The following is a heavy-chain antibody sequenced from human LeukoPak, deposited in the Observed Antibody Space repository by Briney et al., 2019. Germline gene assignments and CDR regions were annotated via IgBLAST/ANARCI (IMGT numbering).Heavy chain of an antibody. CDR3: ARVRRYSGSYSLDY. CDR2: INPNSGGT. D-gene: IGHD1-26*01. CDR1: GYTFTGYY. J-gene: IGHJ4*02. V-gene: IGHV1-2*02. Sequence: ASVKVFCKASGYTFTGYYMHWVRQAPGQGLEWMGWINPNSGGTNYAQKFQGRVTMTRDTSISTAYMELSRLRSDDTAVYYCARVRRYSGSYSLDYWGQGTLVTVSS.